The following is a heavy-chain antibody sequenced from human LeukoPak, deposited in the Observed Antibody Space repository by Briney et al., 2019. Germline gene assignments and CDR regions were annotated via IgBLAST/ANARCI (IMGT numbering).Heavy chain of an antibody. Sequence: ASVKVSCKVSEYTLTGLSMHWVRQAPGKGLEWMGGFDPEEDDTIYAQNFQGRVTMTEDTSTDTAYLELSSLRPEDSAMYYCAKDGWMLGPTLTYYYMDVWGKGTTVAVSS. V-gene: IGHV1-24*01. CDR2: FDPEEDDT. J-gene: IGHJ6*03. CDR3: AKDGWMLGPTLTYYYMDV. CDR1: EYTLTGLS. D-gene: IGHD2-2*03.